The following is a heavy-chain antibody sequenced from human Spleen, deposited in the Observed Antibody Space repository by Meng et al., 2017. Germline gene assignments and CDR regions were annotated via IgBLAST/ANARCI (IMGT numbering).Heavy chain of an antibody. CDR3: ARRGTYNTVGGAFDY. D-gene: IGHD3-16*01. Sequence: GGSLRLSCLGSGYSFTNYWIGWVRQMPGKGLEWMGHIYPGDSDTRYSPSFQGQVTISVDESLSTAYLHWSSLKASDTAIYYCARRGTYNTVGGAFDYWGRGTLVTVSS. CDR2: IYPGDSDT. V-gene: IGHV5-51*01. CDR1: GYSFTNYW. J-gene: IGHJ4*02.